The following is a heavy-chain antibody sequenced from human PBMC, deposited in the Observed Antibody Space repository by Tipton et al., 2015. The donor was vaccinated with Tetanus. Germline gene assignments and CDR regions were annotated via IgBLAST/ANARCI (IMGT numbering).Heavy chain of an antibody. V-gene: IGHV3-48*02. J-gene: IGHJ4*02. CDR2: ISTSSTTI. Sequence: SLRLSCAASGFTFNTYNMNWVRQAPGKGLEWVSYISTSSTTIFYADSVRGRFTISRDNAKNSLYLQMNSLRDEVTAVYYCARDFSYYFDSKSGFDYWGQGTLVTVSS. CDR1: GFTFNTYN. CDR3: ARDFSYYFDSKSGFDY. D-gene: IGHD3-22*01.